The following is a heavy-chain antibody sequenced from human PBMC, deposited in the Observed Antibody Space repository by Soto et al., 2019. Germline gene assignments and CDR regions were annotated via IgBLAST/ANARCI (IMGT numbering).Heavy chain of an antibody. J-gene: IGHJ6*02. D-gene: IGHD6-19*01. CDR2: INHNGST. Sequence: VQFHQGGAGLLKPSKTLSLPCAIYVGSFGNYSWNGIRQPPGKGLEWMGKINHNGSTNYSPSLKSRLTISVDTSKNQFSLKLISVTAADTAVYFCGRGRGYSNAWGSYYSGMDVWGQGTTVTVSS. V-gene: IGHV4-34*01. CDR1: VGSFGNYS. CDR3: GRGRGYSNAWGSYYSGMDV.